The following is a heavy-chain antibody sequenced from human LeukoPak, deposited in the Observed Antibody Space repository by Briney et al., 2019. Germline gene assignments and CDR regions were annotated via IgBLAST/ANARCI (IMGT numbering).Heavy chain of an antibody. Sequence: ASVKVSCKASGYTFTGYYMHWVRQAPGQGLDWMGWINPNSGGTNYAQKFQGRVTMTSDTSISTAYMELSRLRSDDTAVYYCAREFTATRITMVRGVGTYWGQGTLVTVSS. CDR1: GYTFTGYY. D-gene: IGHD3-10*01. CDR3: AREFTATRITMVRGVGTY. V-gene: IGHV1-2*02. J-gene: IGHJ4*02. CDR2: INPNSGGT.